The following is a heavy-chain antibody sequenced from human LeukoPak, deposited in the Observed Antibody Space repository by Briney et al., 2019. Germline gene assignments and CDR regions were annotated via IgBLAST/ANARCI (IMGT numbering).Heavy chain of an antibody. CDR2: INSDGSST. D-gene: IGHD1-14*01. CDR3: ARVYGSLDH. Sequence: GGSLRLSCAASGFTFSNYWLHWVRQAPGKGLGWVSRINSDGSSTNYADSVKGRFTISRDNAKNTLYLQMNSLRAEDTAVYYCARVYGSLDHWGQGTLVTVSS. V-gene: IGHV3-74*01. CDR1: GFTFSNYW. J-gene: IGHJ4*02.